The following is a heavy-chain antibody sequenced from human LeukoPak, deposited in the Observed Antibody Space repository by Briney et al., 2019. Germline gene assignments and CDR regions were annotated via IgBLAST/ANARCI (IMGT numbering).Heavy chain of an antibody. CDR1: GFTFSSYA. Sequence: PGGSLRLSCAASGFTFSSYAMTWVRQAPGKGLEWVSTITGSGGYTYYADSVKGRFTTSRDNSKNTLFLRMNSLRAEDTAVYFCAKQSLYDSSGHFHYWGQGTLVTVSS. CDR2: ITGSGGYT. D-gene: IGHD3-22*01. J-gene: IGHJ4*02. CDR3: AKQSLYDSSGHFHY. V-gene: IGHV3-23*01.